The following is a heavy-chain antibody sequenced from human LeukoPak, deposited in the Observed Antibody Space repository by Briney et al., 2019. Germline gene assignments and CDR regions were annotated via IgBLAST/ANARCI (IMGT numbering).Heavy chain of an antibody. CDR3: TTYGSGRKFDY. J-gene: IGHJ4*02. D-gene: IGHD3-10*01. CDR2: IESKTDGGTT. V-gene: IGHV3-15*04. CDR1: GFSFSDAW. Sequence: GGSLRLSCAASGFSFSDAWMSWVRQIPGKGLEWVGRIESKTDGGTTDYAAPVKGRFTISRDDSTNTLYLQMNSLKSENTAVYYCTTYGSGRKFDYWGQGILVTVSS.